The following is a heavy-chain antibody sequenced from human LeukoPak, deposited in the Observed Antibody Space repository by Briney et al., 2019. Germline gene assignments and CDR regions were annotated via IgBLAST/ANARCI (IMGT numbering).Heavy chain of an antibody. CDR2: ISSSGSTI. CDR3: ARDSSSWYCDY. CDR1: GFTFSSYE. J-gene: IGHJ4*02. V-gene: IGHV3-48*03. Sequence: PGGSLTLSCAASGFTFSSYEMNWVRQAPGKGLEWVSYISSSGSTIYYADSVKGRFTISRDNAKNSLYLQMNSLRAEDTAVYYCARDSSSWYCDYWGQGTLVTVSS. D-gene: IGHD6-13*01.